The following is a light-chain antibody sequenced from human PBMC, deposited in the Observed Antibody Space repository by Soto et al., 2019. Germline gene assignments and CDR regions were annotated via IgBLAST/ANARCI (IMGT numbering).Light chain of an antibody. V-gene: IGKV3-15*01. CDR3: QQYNKWPPIT. J-gene: IGKJ5*01. CDR1: QSIGSA. CDR2: DTS. Sequence: EIVMTQSPATLSVSPGETASLSCRASQSIGSAVAWYHQRSGQAPRLLIFDTSTRATGIPARFSGSGSGTEFTLTISSLQSEDFAVYYCQQYNKWPPITFGQGTRLEIK.